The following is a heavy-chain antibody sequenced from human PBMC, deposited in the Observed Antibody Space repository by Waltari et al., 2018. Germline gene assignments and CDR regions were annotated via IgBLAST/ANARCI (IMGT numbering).Heavy chain of an antibody. V-gene: IGHV4-34*01. CDR2: INHSGST. Sequence: QVQLQQWGAGLLKPSETLSLTCAVYGGSFSGYYWSWIRQPPGKGLEWIGEINHSGSTNYNPSLKSRVTISVDTSKNQFSLKLSSVTAADTAVYYCAGEVPGYYYYYMDVWGKGTTVTISS. D-gene: IGHD2-2*01. J-gene: IGHJ6*03. CDR3: AGEVPGYYYYYMDV. CDR1: GGSFSGYY.